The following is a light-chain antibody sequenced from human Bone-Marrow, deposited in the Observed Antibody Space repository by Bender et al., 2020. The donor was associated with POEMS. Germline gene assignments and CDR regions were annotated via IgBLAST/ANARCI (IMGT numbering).Light chain of an antibody. J-gene: IGLJ3*02. CDR2: INN. CDR3: AALEDSLNGWV. CDR1: SSNIGTNP. Sequence: QSVLTQPPSASGTPGQRVTISCSGSSSNIGTNPVNWYQQLPGTAPKLLIYINNQRPSGVPDRFSGSKSGTSASLAISGLQSEDEGDYYCAALEDSLNGWVFGGGTKLTVL. V-gene: IGLV1-44*01.